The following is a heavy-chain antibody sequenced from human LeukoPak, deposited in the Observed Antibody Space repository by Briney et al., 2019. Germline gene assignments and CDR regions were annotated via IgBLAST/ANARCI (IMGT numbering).Heavy chain of an antibody. V-gene: IGHV1-69*13. CDR1: GGTFSSYA. D-gene: IGHD2-2*01. CDR2: IIPIFGTA. J-gene: IGHJ6*03. Sequence: ASVKVSCKASGGTFSSYAISWVRQAPGQGLEWMGGIIPIFGTANYAQKFQGRVTITADESTSTAYMELSSLRSEDTAVYYCARVGNCSSTSCYRYYYYYYYMDVWGKGTTVTVSS. CDR3: ARVGNCSSTSCYRYYYYYYYMDV.